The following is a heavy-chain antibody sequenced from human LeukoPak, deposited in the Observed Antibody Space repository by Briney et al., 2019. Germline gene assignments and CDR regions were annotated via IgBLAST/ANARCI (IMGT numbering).Heavy chain of an antibody. D-gene: IGHD3-22*01. CDR2: IYSGGST. CDR1: GFTVSSNY. CDR3: ARDPHHYDSSGYLVRGAFDI. J-gene: IGHJ3*02. Sequence: PGGSLRLSCAASGFTVSSNYMSWVRQAPGKGLEGVSVIYSGGSTYYPDSVKGRFTISRDNSKNTLHLQMNSLRAEDTAVYYCARDPHHYDSSGYLVRGAFDIWGQGTMVTVSS. V-gene: IGHV3-66*02.